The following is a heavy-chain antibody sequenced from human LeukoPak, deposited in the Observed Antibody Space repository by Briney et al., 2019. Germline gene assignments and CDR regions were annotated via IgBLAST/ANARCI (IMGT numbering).Heavy chain of an antibody. J-gene: IGHJ6*03. D-gene: IGHD6-13*01. Sequence: ASVKVSCKASGYTFTSYAMHWVRQAPGQRLEWMGWINAGNGNTKYSQKFQGRVTITRDTSASTAYMELSSLRSEDTAVYYCARGKIAAAGTVRRPGKTYYMDVWGKGTTVTVSS. CDR2: INAGNGNT. CDR3: ARGKIAAAGTVRRPGKTYYMDV. V-gene: IGHV1-3*01. CDR1: GYTFTSYA.